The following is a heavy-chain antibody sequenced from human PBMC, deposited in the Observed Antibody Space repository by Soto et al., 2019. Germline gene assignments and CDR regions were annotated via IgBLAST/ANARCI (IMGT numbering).Heavy chain of an antibody. CDR3: AREFGSLSPNYDY. CDR1: GLTFPTSA. CDR2: FTASGSAL. Sequence: EVQLLESGGQLVQPRGSLRLSCAASGLTFPTSAMSWVRQAPGKGLEWVSTFTASGSALYADSVKGRFTISRDNSQNILHLEMNSLRVEDTAVYYCAREFGSLSPNYDYWGQGTLVTVSS. V-gene: IGHV3-23*01. J-gene: IGHJ4*02. D-gene: IGHD3-10*01.